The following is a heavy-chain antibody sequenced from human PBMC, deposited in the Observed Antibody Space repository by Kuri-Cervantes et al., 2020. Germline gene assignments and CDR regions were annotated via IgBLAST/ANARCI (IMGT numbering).Heavy chain of an antibody. Sequence: GESLKISCAASGFTFSSYGMHWVRQAPGKGLEWVAVIWYDGSNKYYADSVKGRLTISRDNSKNTLYLQMNSLRAEDTAVYYCARDLSGYPALRYWGQGTLVTVSS. D-gene: IGHD3-22*01. CDR1: GFTFSSYG. V-gene: IGHV3-33*01. CDR3: ARDLSGYPALRY. CDR2: IWYDGSNK. J-gene: IGHJ4*02.